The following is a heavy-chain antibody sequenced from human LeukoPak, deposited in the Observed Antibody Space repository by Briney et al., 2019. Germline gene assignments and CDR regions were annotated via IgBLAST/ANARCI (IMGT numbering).Heavy chain of an antibody. J-gene: IGHJ4*02. V-gene: IGHV4-4*02. D-gene: IGHD2-15*01. CDR2: INHSGST. Sequence: GSLRLSCVVSGFNLTKYWMSWVRQTPGKGLEWIGEINHSGSTNYNPSLKSRVTISVDTSKNQFSLKLSSVTAADTAVYYCARGYCSGGSCYDTPLDYWGQGTLVTVSS. CDR3: ARGYCSGGSCYDTPLDY. CDR1: GFNLTKYW.